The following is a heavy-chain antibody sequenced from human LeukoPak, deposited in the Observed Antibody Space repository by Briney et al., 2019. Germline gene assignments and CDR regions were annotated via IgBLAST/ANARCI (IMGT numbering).Heavy chain of an antibody. J-gene: IGHJ4*02. CDR3: TTSLAYCGGDCDY. CDR2: IKSKTDGGTT. V-gene: IGHV3-15*01. CDR1: GFTFSNAW. D-gene: IGHD2-21*02. Sequence: GGSLRLSCAASGFTFSNAWMSWVRQAPGKGLEWVGRIKSKTDGGTTDYAAPVKGRFTISRDDSKNMLYLQMNSLKTEDTAVYYCTTSLAYCGGDCDYWGQGTLVTVSS.